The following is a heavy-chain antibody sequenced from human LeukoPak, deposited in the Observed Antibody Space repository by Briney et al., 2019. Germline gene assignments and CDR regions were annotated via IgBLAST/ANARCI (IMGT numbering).Heavy chain of an antibody. CDR1: GGYISSDY. V-gene: IGHV4-59*08. D-gene: IGHD1-26*01. CDR3: ARHDESGSYFGYYYGMDV. CDR2: IYYSGST. J-gene: IGHJ6*02. Sequence: SETLSLTCTVSGGYISSDYWSWIRQPPGKGLKWIGYIYYSGSTNYNPSLKSRVTISVDTSKNQFSLKLSSVTAADTAVYYCARHDESGSYFGYYYGMDVWGQGTTVTVSS.